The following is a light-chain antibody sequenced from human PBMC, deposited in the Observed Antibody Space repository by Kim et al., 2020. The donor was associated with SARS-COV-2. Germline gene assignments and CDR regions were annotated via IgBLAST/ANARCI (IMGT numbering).Light chain of an antibody. CDR1: QSVSSN. CDR2: AAS. Sequence: IVMTQSPATLSMSPGERATLSCRASQSVSSNLAWFQQKPGQAPRLLIYAASIRATGIPARFSGSGSETEFTLTISSLQSEDFAVYYCQQYNNWPNDTCGQGTKLEI. J-gene: IGKJ2*01. CDR3: QQYNNWPNDT. V-gene: IGKV3D-15*01.